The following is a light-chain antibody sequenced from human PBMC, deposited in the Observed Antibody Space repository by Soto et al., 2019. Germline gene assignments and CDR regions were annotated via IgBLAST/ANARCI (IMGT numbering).Light chain of an antibody. J-gene: IGKJ3*01. Sequence: EIVLTHAPGTLSLSPGERATLSCRASQSITNSYLAWYQQKPGQAPRLLVYGASSRATGIPDRFSGSGSGTDFTLTISKLEPEDFAVYYCQQYASSRFTFGPGTKVDVK. V-gene: IGKV3-20*01. CDR2: GAS. CDR1: QSITNSY. CDR3: QQYASSRFT.